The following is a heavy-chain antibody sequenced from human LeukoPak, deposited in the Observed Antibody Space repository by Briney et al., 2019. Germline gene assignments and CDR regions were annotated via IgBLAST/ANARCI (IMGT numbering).Heavy chain of an antibody. D-gene: IGHD5-18*01. Sequence: PSETLSLTCTVSGGSISSGSYYWSWIRQPAGKGLEWIGRIYTSGSTNYNPSLKSRVTISVDTSKNQFSLKLSSVTAADTAVYYCARAQIVRRPDTAMVGPFDYWGQGTLVTVSS. CDR3: ARAQIVRRPDTAMVGPFDY. V-gene: IGHV4-61*02. CDR1: GGSISSGSYY. J-gene: IGHJ4*02. CDR2: IYTSGST.